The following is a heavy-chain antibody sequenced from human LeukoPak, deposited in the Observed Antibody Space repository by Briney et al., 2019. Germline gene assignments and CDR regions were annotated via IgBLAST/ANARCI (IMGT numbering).Heavy chain of an antibody. CDR3: ARDPRNKGLDP. Sequence: GGSLRLSCAASGFSVSNNYMSWVRQAPGKGLEWVSLIYSGGDKRYAASVKGRFTISRDNAKNTLYLQMNSLRAEDTAVYFCARDPRNKGLDPWGQGTLVTVSS. CDR1: GFSVSNNY. CDR2: IYSGGDK. J-gene: IGHJ5*02. D-gene: IGHD2/OR15-2a*01. V-gene: IGHV3-53*01.